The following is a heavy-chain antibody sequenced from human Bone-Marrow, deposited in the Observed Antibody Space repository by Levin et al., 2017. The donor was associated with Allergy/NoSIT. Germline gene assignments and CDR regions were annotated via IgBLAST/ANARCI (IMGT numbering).Heavy chain of an antibody. CDR2: ISPSSSTI. Sequence: AGGSLRLSCAASGFTFSDSYMSWIRQAPGKGLQWVSYISPSSSTIKYADSVKGRFTISRDNAKNSLFLQVNSLRAEDTALYYCARTRRGYSYGSGGLSHFDDWGQGTLVTVSS. J-gene: IGHJ4*02. CDR3: ARTRRGYSYGSGGLSHFDD. CDR1: GFTFSDSY. D-gene: IGHD5-18*01. V-gene: IGHV3-11*01.